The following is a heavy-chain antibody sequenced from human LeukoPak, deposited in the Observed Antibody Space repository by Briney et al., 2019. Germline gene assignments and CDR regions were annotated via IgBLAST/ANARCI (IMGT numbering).Heavy chain of an antibody. CDR3: ARDPRVLRYFDWLTN. D-gene: IGHD3-9*01. CDR2: ISGSGGST. CDR1: GGSFSGYY. Sequence: ETLSPTCAVYGGSFSGYYWSWIRQPPGKGLEWVSAISGSGGSTYYADSVKGRFTISRDNSKNTLYLQMNSLRAEDTAVYYCARDPRVLRYFDWLTNWGQGTLVTVSS. V-gene: IGHV3-23*01. J-gene: IGHJ4*02.